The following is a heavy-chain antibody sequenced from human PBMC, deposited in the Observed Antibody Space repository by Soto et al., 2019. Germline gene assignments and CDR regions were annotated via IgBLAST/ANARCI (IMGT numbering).Heavy chain of an antibody. CDR2: INHSGGT. CDR1: GGSFSGYY. V-gene: IGHV4-34*01. D-gene: IGHD1-26*01. Sequence: SETLSLTCAVYGGSFSGYYWSWIRQPPGKGLEWIGEINHSGGTNYNPSLKSRVTISVDTSKNQFSLKLSSVTAADTAVYYCARGLLDDAFDIWGQGTMVTVSS. J-gene: IGHJ3*02. CDR3: ARGLLDDAFDI.